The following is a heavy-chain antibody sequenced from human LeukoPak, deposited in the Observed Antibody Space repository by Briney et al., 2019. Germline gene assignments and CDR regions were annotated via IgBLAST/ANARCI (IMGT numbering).Heavy chain of an antibody. J-gene: IGHJ4*02. V-gene: IGHV3-64*04. D-gene: IGHD3-10*02. CDR1: GFTFSSYA. CDR2: ISSNGGST. CDR3: ARGLMS. Sequence: GGSLRLSCSASGFTFSSYAMHWVRQAPGKGLEYVSVISSNGGSTYYADSVKDRFTISRDNSKNTLYLQMNSLRADDTALYYCARGLMSWGQGTLVTVSS.